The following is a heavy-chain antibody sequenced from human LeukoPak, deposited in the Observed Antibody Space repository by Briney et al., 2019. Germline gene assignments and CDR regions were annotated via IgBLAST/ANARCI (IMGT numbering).Heavy chain of an antibody. V-gene: IGHV3-23*01. J-gene: IGHJ4*02. D-gene: IGHD5-18*01. Sequence: GSLRLSCAASGFTFSGCAMSWVRQAPGKGLEWVSAISGSGGSTYYADSVKGRFTNSRDNSKNTLYLQMNSLRAEDTAVYYCAKARGYSYGDSFDYWGQGTLVTVSS. CDR2: ISGSGGST. CDR3: AKARGYSYGDSFDY. CDR1: GFTFSGCA.